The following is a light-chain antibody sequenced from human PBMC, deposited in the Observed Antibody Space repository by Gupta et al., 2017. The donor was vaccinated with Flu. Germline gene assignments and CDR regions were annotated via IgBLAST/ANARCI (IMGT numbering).Light chain of an antibody. CDR2: GAS. V-gene: IGLV2-23*01. CDR1: SSDVGSYNL. Sequence: QSALTQPASVSGSPGQSITIPCPGTSSDVGSYNLVSLYQQHPGKAPKLLIYGASKRPSGVSNRFSGSKSGNTASLTISGLQAEDETDYYCCSYAGSNTFVFGTGTKVTVL. CDR3: CSYAGSNTFV. J-gene: IGLJ1*01.